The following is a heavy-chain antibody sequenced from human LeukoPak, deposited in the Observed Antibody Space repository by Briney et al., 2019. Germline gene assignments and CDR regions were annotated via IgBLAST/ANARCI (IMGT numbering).Heavy chain of an antibody. CDR2: INWNGGST. J-gene: IGHJ4*02. CDR1: GLTFSSYG. V-gene: IGHV3-20*01. CDR3: ARDHDYDSGSYPLDY. Sequence: PGGSLRLSCAASGLTFSSYGMSWVRQAPGKGLEWVSGINWNGGSTAYADSVKGRFTISRDNAKNSLYLQMNSLRAEDTALCHCARDHDYDSGSYPLDYWGQGTLVTVSS. D-gene: IGHD3-10*01.